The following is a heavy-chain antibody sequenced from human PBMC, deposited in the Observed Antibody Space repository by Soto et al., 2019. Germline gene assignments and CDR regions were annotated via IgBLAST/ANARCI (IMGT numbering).Heavy chain of an antibody. CDR1: GFTYKT. CDR3: AKVVGRIVGATTGPLDI. V-gene: IGHV3-23*01. D-gene: IGHD1-26*01. Sequence: EVQVSESGGGLVQPGGSLRLSCVASGFTYKTMNWVRQAPGKGLEWVSGFGHDGEVRFYADSVRGRFTISRDNSQNIIYLQMNSLRAENTAVYYCAKVVGRIVGATTGPLDIWGHGTMVTVA. CDR2: FGHDGEVR. J-gene: IGHJ3*02.